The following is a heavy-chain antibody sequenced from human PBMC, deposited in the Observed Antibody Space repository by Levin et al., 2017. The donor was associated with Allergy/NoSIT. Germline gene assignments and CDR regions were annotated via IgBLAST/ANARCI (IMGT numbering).Heavy chain of an antibody. Sequence: AASVKVSCKASGYTFSDYTIHWVRQAPGQRLEWMGWINAGKGDTKSSQKFQDRVTITGDTSASTAYMELSSLRSEDTAVYLCARLRARGYSYGYGFDYWGQGTPVTVSS. CDR2: INAGKGDT. J-gene: IGHJ4*02. D-gene: IGHD5-18*01. CDR1: GYTFSDYT. CDR3: ARLRARGYSYGYGFDY. V-gene: IGHV1-3*01.